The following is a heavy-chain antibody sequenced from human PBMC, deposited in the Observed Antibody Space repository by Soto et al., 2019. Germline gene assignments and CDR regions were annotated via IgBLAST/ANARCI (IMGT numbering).Heavy chain of an antibody. Sequence: QVQLQESGPGLVKPSGTLSLTCAVSGGSISSSNWWSWVRQPPGKGLEWIGEIYHSGSTNYNPSLKLRVTIAVDKSKSQFSLKLGSVTAADTAVYYCARVTGSGWYAGYYFDYWGQGTLVTVSS. CDR2: IYHSGST. CDR3: ARVTGSGWYAGYYFDY. CDR1: GGSISSSNW. D-gene: IGHD6-19*01. J-gene: IGHJ4*02. V-gene: IGHV4-4*02.